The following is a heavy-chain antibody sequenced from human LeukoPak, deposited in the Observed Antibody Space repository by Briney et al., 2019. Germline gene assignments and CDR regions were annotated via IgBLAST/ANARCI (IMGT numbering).Heavy chain of an antibody. CDR1: GLTFSNAW. J-gene: IGHJ4*02. D-gene: IGHD3-16*01. V-gene: IGHV3-15*01. CDR2: ITSKTDGGTT. Sequence: TGGSLRLSCAASGLTFSNAWICGLRQAPGKGLEWVGRITSKTDGGTTDYAAPVKGRFTISRDDSKNTLYLQMNSLKTEDTAIYYCTTDLVSLWDHWGQGTLVTVSS. CDR3: TTDLVSLWDH.